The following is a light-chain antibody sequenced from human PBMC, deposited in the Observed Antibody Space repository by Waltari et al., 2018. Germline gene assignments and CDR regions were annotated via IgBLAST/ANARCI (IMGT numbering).Light chain of an antibody. CDR3: QQHNSHPLT. CDR1: QTISRY. Sequence: DIQMTQSPSSFSPSVGDRVTITCRASQTISRYLAWYQQKPGKVPKLLIYAASSLESGVPSRFSGSGSGTEFTLTISSLQPEDFATYYCQQHNSHPLTFGGGTKVEIK. V-gene: IGKV1-17*03. CDR2: AAS. J-gene: IGKJ4*01.